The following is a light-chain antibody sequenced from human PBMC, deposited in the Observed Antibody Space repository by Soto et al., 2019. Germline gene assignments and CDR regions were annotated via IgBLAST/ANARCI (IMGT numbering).Light chain of an antibody. CDR1: QSVGRS. CDR3: LHYYEWPRWT. CDR2: DTS. V-gene: IGKV3-15*01. Sequence: IELTQSPATLPVSPGETATLFCRASQSVGRSLAWYQQRPGQAPRLLIYDTSTRAFGLPTRFSGSGTGTEFTLTISSLQSEDFAVYYCLHYYEWPRWTFGQGTKVEVK. J-gene: IGKJ1*01.